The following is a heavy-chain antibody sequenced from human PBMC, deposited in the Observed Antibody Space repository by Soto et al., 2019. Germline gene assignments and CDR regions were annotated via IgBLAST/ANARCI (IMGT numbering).Heavy chain of an antibody. CDR1: GYTFTSYG. J-gene: IGHJ6*03. D-gene: IGHD1-26*01. CDR3: ARELNEWGSPPFDYYYYMDV. V-gene: IGHV1-18*01. Sequence: ASVKVSCKASGYTFTSYGISWVRQAPGQGLEWMGWISAYNGNTNYAQKLQGRVTMTTDTSTSTAYMELRSLRSDDTAVYYCARELNEWGSPPFDYYYYMDVWGKGTTVTVSS. CDR2: ISAYNGNT.